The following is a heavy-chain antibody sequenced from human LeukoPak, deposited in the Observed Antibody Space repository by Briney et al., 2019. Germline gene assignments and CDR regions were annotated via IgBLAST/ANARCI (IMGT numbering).Heavy chain of an antibody. CDR3: VRDQRSIDFDY. CDR1: GFTFSSNY. J-gene: IGHJ4*02. V-gene: IGHV3-53*01. Sequence: GGSLRLSCAASGFTFSSNYMSWVRQAPGKGLEWVSVIYSGGSTYYADSVKGRFTISRDNPKNTLYLQMNSLRAEDTAVYYCVRDQRSIDFDYWGQGTLVIVSS. D-gene: IGHD6-6*01. CDR2: IYSGGST.